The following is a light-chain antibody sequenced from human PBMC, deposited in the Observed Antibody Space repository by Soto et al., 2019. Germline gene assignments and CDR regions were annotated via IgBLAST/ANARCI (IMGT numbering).Light chain of an antibody. CDR1: SSDVGGYNY. J-gene: IGLJ1*01. CDR2: EVT. Sequence: QSALTEPASLSGSPGKSITISCTGTSSDVGGYNYVSWYQQHPGKAPKLMIYEVTTRPSGVSDRFSGSQSGNTASLTISGLQAEDEADYYCSSYTSSTPIYVFGTGTKVTVL. CDR3: SSYTSSTPIYV. V-gene: IGLV2-14*01.